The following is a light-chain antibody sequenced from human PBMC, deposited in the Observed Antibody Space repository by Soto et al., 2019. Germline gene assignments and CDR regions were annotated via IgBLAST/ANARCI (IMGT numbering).Light chain of an antibody. CDR3: QQYNSYSPT. CDR2: KAS. Sequence: DIQMTQSPSTLSASVGDRVTITCRASQSISVWLAWYQQKAGKAPNLLIYKASRLESGVPSRFSGSGSETEFILTISGLQPGHSATYYCQQYNSYSPTFGQGTKVEVK. V-gene: IGKV1-5*03. CDR1: QSISVW. J-gene: IGKJ1*01.